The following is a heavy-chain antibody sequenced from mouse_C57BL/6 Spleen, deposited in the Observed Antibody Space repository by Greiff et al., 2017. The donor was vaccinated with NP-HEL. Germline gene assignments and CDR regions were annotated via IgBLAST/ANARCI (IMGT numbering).Heavy chain of an antibody. CDR2: IHPNSGST. CDR1: GYTFTSYW. V-gene: IGHV1-64*01. CDR3: AREGAYYDYDGWYFDV. J-gene: IGHJ1*03. D-gene: IGHD2-4*01. Sequence: VQLQQPGAELVKPGASVKLSCKASGYTFTSYWMHWVKQRPGQGLEWIGMIHPNSGSTNYNEKFKSKATLTVDKSSSTAYMQLSSLTSEDSAVYYCAREGAYYDYDGWYFDVWGTGTTVTVSS.